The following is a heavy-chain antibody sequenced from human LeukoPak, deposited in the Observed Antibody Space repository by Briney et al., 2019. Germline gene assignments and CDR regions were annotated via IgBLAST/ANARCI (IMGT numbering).Heavy chain of an antibody. Sequence: GGSLRLSCAASGFTFSSYWMSWVRQAPGKGLEWVANIKQDGSEKYYVDSVKGRFTISRDNAKNSLYLQMNSLRAEDTAVYYCARDDKTYYYDSSGYDYWGQGTLVTVSS. CDR2: IKQDGSEK. J-gene: IGHJ4*02. CDR1: GFTFSSYW. CDR3: ARDDKTYYYDSSGYDY. V-gene: IGHV3-7*01. D-gene: IGHD3-22*01.